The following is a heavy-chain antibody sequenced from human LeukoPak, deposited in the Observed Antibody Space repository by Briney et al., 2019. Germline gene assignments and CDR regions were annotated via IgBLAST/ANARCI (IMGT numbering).Heavy chain of an antibody. CDR3: ARDLGYSYGIGY. J-gene: IGHJ4*02. Sequence: ASVKVSCNASGYTFTGYYMHLVRQAPGQGLEWMGWINPNSGGTNYAQKFQGRVTMTRDTSISTAYMELSGLTSDDTAVYYCARDLGYSYGIGYWGQGTLVTVSS. D-gene: IGHD5-18*01. CDR2: INPNSGGT. V-gene: IGHV1-2*02. CDR1: GYTFTGYY.